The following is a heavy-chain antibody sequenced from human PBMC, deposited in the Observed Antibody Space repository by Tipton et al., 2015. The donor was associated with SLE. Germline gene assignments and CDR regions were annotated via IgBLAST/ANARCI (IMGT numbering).Heavy chain of an antibody. V-gene: IGHV4-61*02. Sequence: TLSLTCTVSGGSISSGSYYWSWIRQPAGKGLEWIGRIYTSGSTNYNPSLKSRVTISVDTSKNQFSLKLSFVTAADTAVYYCARARDGYNRKGDAFDIWGQGTMVTVSS. J-gene: IGHJ3*02. CDR1: GGSISSGSYY. CDR3: ARARDGYNRKGDAFDI. D-gene: IGHD5-24*01. CDR2: IYTSGST.